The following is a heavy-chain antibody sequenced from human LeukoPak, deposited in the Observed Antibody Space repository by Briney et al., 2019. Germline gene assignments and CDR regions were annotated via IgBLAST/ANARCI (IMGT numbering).Heavy chain of an antibody. CDR1: GFTVSSNY. D-gene: IGHD2-15*01. CDR3: ARFSGRN. V-gene: IGHV3-7*01. CDR2: IKQDGSAK. Sequence: GGSLRLSCAASGFTVSSNYMSWVRQAPGKGLEWVANIKQDGSAKYYVDSVKGRFTISRDNAKNSLYLQMGSLRAEDTAVYYCARFSGRNWGQGTLVTVSS. J-gene: IGHJ4*02.